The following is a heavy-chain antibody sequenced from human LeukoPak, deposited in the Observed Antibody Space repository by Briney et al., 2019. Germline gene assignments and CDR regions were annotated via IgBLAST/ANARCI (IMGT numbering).Heavy chain of an antibody. CDR1: GFTFSSYA. V-gene: IGHV3-23*01. Sequence: GGSLRLSCAASGFTFSSYAMNWVRQAPGKGLEWVSAICSNDNNTYYANSVKGRFTISRDNSKNTLSLQLNSLKAEDTAVYYCAKGTSSSCYSAPDYWGQGTLVTVSS. CDR2: ICSNDNNT. CDR3: AKGTSSSCYSAPDY. D-gene: IGHD2-15*01. J-gene: IGHJ4*02.